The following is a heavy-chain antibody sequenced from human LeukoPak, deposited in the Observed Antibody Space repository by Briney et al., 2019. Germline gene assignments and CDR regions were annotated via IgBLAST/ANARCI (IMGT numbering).Heavy chain of an antibody. CDR2: ISWNSGSI. CDR1: GFTFGDYA. Sequence: GRSLRLSCAASGFTFGDYAMHWVRQAPGKGLEWVSGISWNSGSIGYADSVKGRFTISRDNAKNSLYLQMNSLRAEDTALYYCAKGVDYGVRLGYFDYWGQGTLVTVSS. D-gene: IGHD4-17*01. V-gene: IGHV3-9*01. J-gene: IGHJ4*02. CDR3: AKGVDYGVRLGYFDY.